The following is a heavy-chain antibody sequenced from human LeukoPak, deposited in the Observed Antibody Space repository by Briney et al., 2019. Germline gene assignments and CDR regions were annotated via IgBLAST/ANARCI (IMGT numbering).Heavy chain of an antibody. CDR3: ARGTPDYDFWSGYYYRYYYYGMDV. D-gene: IGHD3-3*01. CDR2: MNPNSGNT. V-gene: IGHV1-8*01. J-gene: IGHJ6*02. CDR1: GHTFTSYD. Sequence: ASVKVSCKASGHTFTSYDINWVRQATGQGLEWMGWMNPNSGNTGYALKFQGRVTMTRNTSISTAYMELSSLRSEDTAVYYCARGTPDYDFWSGYYYRYYYYGMDVWGQGTTVTVSS.